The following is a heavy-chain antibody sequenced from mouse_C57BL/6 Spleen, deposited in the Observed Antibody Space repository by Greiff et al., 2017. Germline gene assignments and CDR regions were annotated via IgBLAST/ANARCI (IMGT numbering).Heavy chain of an antibody. CDR2: ISYDGSN. V-gene: IGHV3-6*01. J-gene: IGHJ1*03. D-gene: IGHD2-2*01. CDR1: GYSITSGYY. Sequence: ESGPGLVKPSQSLSLTCSVTGYSITSGYYWNWIRQLPGNKLEWMGYISYDGSNNYNPSLKNRISITRDTSKNQFFLKLNSVTTEDTATYYCAREGDYGYAHWYFDVWGTGTTVTVSS. CDR3: AREGDYGYAHWYFDV.